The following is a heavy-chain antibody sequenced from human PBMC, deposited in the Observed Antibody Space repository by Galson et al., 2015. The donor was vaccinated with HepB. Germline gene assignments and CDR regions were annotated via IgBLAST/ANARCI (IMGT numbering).Heavy chain of an antibody. J-gene: IGHJ3*02. Sequence: SLRLSCAASGFTFSSYWMHWVRQAPGKGLVWVSRINSDGSSTSYADSVKGRFTISRDNAKNTLYLQMNSLRAEDTAVYYCARAGCSGGSCYSDPDAFDIWGQGSMVTVSS. CDR1: GFTFSSYW. D-gene: IGHD2-15*01. V-gene: IGHV3-74*01. CDR2: INSDGSST. CDR3: ARAGCSGGSCYSDPDAFDI.